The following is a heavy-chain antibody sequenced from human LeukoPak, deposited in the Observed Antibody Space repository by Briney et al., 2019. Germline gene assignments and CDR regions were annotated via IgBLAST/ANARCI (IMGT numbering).Heavy chain of an antibody. D-gene: IGHD3-22*01. V-gene: IGHV4-39*01. CDR3: ARHLRITMTTGFDP. Sequence: SETLSLTCTLSGGSISSSSYYCGWIRQPPGKGLECIGSIYYSGSTYYNPSLKSRVTISVDTSKNQFSLKLSSVTAADTAVYYCARHLRITMTTGFDPWGQGTLVTVSS. CDR1: GGSISSSSYY. J-gene: IGHJ5*02. CDR2: IYYSGST.